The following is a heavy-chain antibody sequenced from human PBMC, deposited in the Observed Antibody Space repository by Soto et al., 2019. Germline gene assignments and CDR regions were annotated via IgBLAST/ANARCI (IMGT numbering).Heavy chain of an antibody. V-gene: IGHV4-4*02. J-gene: IGHJ5*01. CDR1: GGSVFTNNW. D-gene: IGHD6-19*01. CDR2: VYHSGST. Sequence: SETLSLTCAVSGGSVFTNNWWTWVRQPPGKGLEWIGEVYHSGSTNYNPSLRSRVTISVDKSNSQFSLRLTSVTAADTAVYYCARGGLYVAAVAGPNWFDSWGKGTLVTVSS. CDR3: ARGGLYVAAVAGPNWFDS.